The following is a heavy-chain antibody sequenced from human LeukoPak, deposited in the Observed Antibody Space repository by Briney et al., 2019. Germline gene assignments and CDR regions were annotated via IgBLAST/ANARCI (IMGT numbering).Heavy chain of an antibody. Sequence: GGSLSLSCAPSGFPFSDYYMSWIRQAPGKGLEWVSYISSSGSTIYYADSVEGRFTISRDNAKNSLYLQMNSLRAEDTAVYYCARERKRYGMDVWGQGTTVTVSS. CDR2: ISSSGSTI. V-gene: IGHV3-11*01. CDR1: GFPFSDYY. D-gene: IGHD1-14*01. J-gene: IGHJ6*02. CDR3: ARERKRYGMDV.